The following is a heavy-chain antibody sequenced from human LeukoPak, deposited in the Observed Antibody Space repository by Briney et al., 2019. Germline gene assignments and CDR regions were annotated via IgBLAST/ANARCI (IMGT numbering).Heavy chain of an antibody. J-gene: IGHJ6*02. CDR3: ARGGGDYYYYGMDV. V-gene: IGHV4-39*07. D-gene: IGHD2-21*01. Sequence: SETLSLTCTVSGGSISSSSYYWGWIRQPPGKGLEWIGSIYYSGSTYYNPSLKSRVTISVDTSKNQFSLKLSSVTAADTAVYYCARGGGDYYYYGMDVWGQGTTVTVSS. CDR2: IYYSGST. CDR1: GGSISSSSYY.